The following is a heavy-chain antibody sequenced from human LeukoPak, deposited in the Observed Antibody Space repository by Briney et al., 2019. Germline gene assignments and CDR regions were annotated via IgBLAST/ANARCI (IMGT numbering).Heavy chain of an antibody. V-gene: IGHV3-74*01. CDR1: GFAFSRYW. J-gene: IGHJ4*02. CDR2: INSDGRSA. Sequence: GGSLRLSCAASGFAFSRYWMHWVRQAPGKGLVWVSRINSDGRSAVYADSVKGRFTISRDNAKNTLYLQMDSLRAEDTAVYYCTRISTTDDYWGQGTLVTVSS. D-gene: IGHD2/OR15-2a*01. CDR3: TRISTTDDY.